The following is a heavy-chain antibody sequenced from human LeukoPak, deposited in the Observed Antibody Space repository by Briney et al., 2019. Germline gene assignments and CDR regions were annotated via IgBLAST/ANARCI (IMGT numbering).Heavy chain of an antibody. CDR3: AKSQGYRSSTSCRPYSSSWPFNY. CDR1: GFTFDDYA. D-gene: IGHD2-2*01. V-gene: IGHV3-43*02. Sequence: PGGSLRLSCAASGFTFDDYAMHWVRQAPGKGLEWVSLISGVGGSTYYADSVKGRFTISRDNSKNSLYLQMNSLRIEDTALYYCAKSQGYRSSTSCRPYSSSWPFNYWGQGSLVTVSS. CDR2: ISGVGGST. J-gene: IGHJ4*02.